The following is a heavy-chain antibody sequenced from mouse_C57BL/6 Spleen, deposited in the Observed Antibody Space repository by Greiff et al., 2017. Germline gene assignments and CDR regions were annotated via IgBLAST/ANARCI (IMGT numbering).Heavy chain of an antibody. CDR3: ARNYCNYVPFAY. J-gene: IGHJ3*01. CDR2: IAPSDSYT. CDR1: GYTFTSYW. D-gene: IGHD2-1*01. V-gene: IGHV1-69*01. Sequence: QVQLQQPGAELVMPGASVKLSCKASGYTFTSYWMHWVKQRPGQGLEWIGEIAPSDSYTNYNQKFKGKSTLTVDKSSSTAYMQLSSLTSEDSAVYYCARNYCNYVPFAYWGQGTLVTVSA.